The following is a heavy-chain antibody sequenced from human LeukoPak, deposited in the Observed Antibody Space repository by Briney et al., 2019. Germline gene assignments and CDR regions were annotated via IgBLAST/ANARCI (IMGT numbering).Heavy chain of an antibody. J-gene: IGHJ4*02. Sequence: GESLKISCTASGYDFTNYWIGWVRQMPGKGLEWMGIIYPGDSDTRYSPSFQGQVTISADKSINTAYLQWSSLKASDTAIYYCARRGEAMDPFDYWGQGTLVTVSS. D-gene: IGHD5-18*01. CDR1: GYDFTNYW. CDR3: ARRGEAMDPFDY. V-gene: IGHV5-51*01. CDR2: IYPGDSDT.